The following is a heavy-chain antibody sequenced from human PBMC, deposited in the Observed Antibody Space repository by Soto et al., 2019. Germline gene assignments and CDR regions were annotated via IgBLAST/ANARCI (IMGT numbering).Heavy chain of an antibody. Sequence: PGGSLRLSCAASGFTFSSYWMHWVRQAPGKGLVWVSRISTDGRATYYADPVKGRFTISRDNAKNTLYLQMNSLRADDTAVYYCGRAINTNFDCWGQGTLVTVSS. D-gene: IGHD5-12*01. J-gene: IGHJ4*02. V-gene: IGHV3-74*01. CDR1: GFTFSSYW. CDR3: GRAINTNFDC. CDR2: ISTDGRAT.